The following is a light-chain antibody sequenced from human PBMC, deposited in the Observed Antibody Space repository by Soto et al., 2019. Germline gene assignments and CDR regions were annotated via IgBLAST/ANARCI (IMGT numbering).Light chain of an antibody. Sequence: IRMTQSPSSVSASVGDRVPITCRASQSIGRFLNWHQQKPGKAPNVLINVASTLRSGVPSRFSGSGSGTDFNLTINSLQPEDFATYFCQQSFTTPLTFGGGTKVDI. V-gene: IGKV1-39*01. CDR3: QQSFTTPLT. J-gene: IGKJ4*01. CDR1: QSIGRF. CDR2: VAS.